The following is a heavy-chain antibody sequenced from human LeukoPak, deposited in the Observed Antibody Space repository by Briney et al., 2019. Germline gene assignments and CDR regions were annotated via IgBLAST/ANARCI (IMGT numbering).Heavy chain of an antibody. J-gene: IGHJ6*03. CDR1: GYTFDRSW. D-gene: IGHD6-19*01. CDR2: VYPRDSDT. CDR3: VRQIAVAGRTTSEYWHCIDV. V-gene: IGHV5-51*01. Sequence: GESLLISCQASGYTFDRSWISWVRQMPGKGFQWLGIVYPRDSDTRYSPSVQGHVTITADTSIDTAYLQWRSLRASDTANYFCVRQIAVAGRTTSEYWHCIDVWGKGNAVTVSS.